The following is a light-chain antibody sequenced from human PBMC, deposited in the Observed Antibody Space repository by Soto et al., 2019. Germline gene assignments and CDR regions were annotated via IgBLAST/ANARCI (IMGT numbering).Light chain of an antibody. CDR3: CSYAGSSTDV. Sequence: QSALTQPTSVSGSPGQSITISCTGTSSDVGSYNLVSWYQQHPGKAPNLMIYEVSKRPSGVSNRFSGSKSGNTASLTISGLQAEDEADYYCCSYAGSSTDVFGTGTKLTVL. J-gene: IGLJ1*01. V-gene: IGLV2-23*02. CDR2: EVS. CDR1: SSDVGSYNL.